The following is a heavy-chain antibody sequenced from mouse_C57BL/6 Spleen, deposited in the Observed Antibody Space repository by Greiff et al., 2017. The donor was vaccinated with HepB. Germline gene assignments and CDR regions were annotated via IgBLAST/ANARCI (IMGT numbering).Heavy chain of an antibody. CDR3: ARDTTVNGY. J-gene: IGHJ2*01. D-gene: IGHD1-1*01. CDR2: IDPSDSYT. CDR1: GYTFTSYW. Sequence: VKLQQSGAELVKPGASVKLSCKASGYTFTSYWMQWVKQRPGQGLEWIGEIDPSDSYTNYNQKFKGKATLTVDTSSSTAYMQLSSLTSEDSAVYYCARDTTVNGYWGQGTTLTVSS. V-gene: IGHV1-50*01.